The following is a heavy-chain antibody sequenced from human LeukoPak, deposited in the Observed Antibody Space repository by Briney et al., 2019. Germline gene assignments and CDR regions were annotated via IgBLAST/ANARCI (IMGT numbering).Heavy chain of an antibody. V-gene: IGHV4-34*01. CDR2: INHSGST. D-gene: IGHD3-22*01. Sequence: PGGSLRLSCAASGLTVSSNCMSWVRQPPGKGLEWIGEINHSGSTNYNPSLKSRVTISVDTSKNQFSLKLSSVTAADTAVYYCARGNPGLHRITMIVVVSRFDYWGQGTLVTVSS. CDR3: ARGNPGLHRITMIVVVSRFDY. CDR1: GLTVSSNC. J-gene: IGHJ4*02.